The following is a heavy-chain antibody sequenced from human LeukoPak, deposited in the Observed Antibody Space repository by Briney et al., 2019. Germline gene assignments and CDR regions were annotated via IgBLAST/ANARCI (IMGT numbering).Heavy chain of an antibody. D-gene: IGHD1-26*01. J-gene: IGHJ4*02. V-gene: IGHV1-18*01. CDR3: ATGAPGSGSYSGMDY. Sequence: ASVKVSCKASGYTFTSYGISWVRQAPGQGLEWMGWISAYNGNTNYAQKLQGRVTMTTDTSTSTAYMELRSLRSEDTAVYYCATGAPGSGSYSGMDYWGQGTLVTVSS. CDR2: ISAYNGNT. CDR1: GYTFTSYG.